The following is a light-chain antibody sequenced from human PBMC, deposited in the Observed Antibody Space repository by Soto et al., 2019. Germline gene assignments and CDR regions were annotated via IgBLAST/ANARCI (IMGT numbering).Light chain of an antibody. J-gene: IGKJ4*01. CDR3: QQYGGSPPGLT. Sequence: EIVLTHSPGTLSLSPGERALLPCRASQSFGSSFLAWYQQKPGQAPRPLIYGASNRATGIPDTFSGSGSGTDFTLTISRLEPEDFAVYYCQQYGGSPPGLTYGGGTRVEIK. CDR2: GAS. V-gene: IGKV3-20*01. CDR1: QSFGSSF.